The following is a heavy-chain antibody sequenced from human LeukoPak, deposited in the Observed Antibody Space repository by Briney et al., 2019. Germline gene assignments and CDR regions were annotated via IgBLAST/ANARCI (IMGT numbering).Heavy chain of an antibody. J-gene: IGHJ4*02. Sequence: ASVKVSCKASGGTFSSYAISWVRQAPGQGLEWMGGIIPIFGTANYAQKFQGRVTITADESTSTAYMELSSLRSEDTAVYYCATQSALLRDFDYWGQGTLVTVSS. CDR2: IIPIFGTA. V-gene: IGHV1-69*13. CDR1: GGTFSSYA. D-gene: IGHD3-22*01. CDR3: ATQSALLRDFDY.